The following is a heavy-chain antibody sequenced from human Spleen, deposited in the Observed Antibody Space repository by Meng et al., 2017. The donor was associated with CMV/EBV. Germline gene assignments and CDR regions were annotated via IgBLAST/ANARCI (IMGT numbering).Heavy chain of an antibody. CDR2: IYYNGRT. V-gene: IGHV4-39*01. CDR3: VRRLEWLFYFDY. Sequence: CTVSDGSDSSSSFYWGGIRQHTGKGLEWIGNIYYNGRTYYNPSLKGRVIMSVDTSKSQFSLRLTSVTAADTAFYYCVRRLEWLFYFDYWGQGTLVTVSS. D-gene: IGHD3-3*01. CDR1: DGSDSSSSFY. J-gene: IGHJ4*02.